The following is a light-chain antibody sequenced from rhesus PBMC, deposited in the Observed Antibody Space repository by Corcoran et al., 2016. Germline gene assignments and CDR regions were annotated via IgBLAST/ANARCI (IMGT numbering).Light chain of an antibody. Sequence: QATVTQEASLTVSPGGTVTLTCGSSTGPVTSRNYPQWFQQKPGQAPRGLIYNTNTRHSWTPVRFSGSLAGDKAALTLSGAQPEDEADYYCFLLSGGSQVFGGGTRLTVL. CDR2: NTN. CDR1: TGPVTSRNY. J-gene: IGLJ2*01. CDR3: FLLSGGSQV. V-gene: IGLV7-76*01.